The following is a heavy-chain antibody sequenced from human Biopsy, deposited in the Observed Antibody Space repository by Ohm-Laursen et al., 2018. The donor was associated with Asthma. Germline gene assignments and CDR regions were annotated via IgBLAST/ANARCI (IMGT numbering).Heavy chain of an antibody. CDR2: IYSGGTS. Sequence: SLRLSCAGSGFAVSGDHMFWVRQAPGKGLEWFSVIYSGGTSHTADSVRGRFTISRDYSKNTLYLQMHSLRAEDTAVYYCARGDSSNWSHYYFDYWGQGNLVTVA. V-gene: IGHV3-53*01. J-gene: IGHJ4*02. CDR3: ARGDSSNWSHYYFDY. D-gene: IGHD3-22*01. CDR1: GFAVSGDH.